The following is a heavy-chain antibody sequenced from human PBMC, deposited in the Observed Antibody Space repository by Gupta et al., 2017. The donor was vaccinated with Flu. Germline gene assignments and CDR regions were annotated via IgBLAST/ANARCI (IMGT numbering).Heavy chain of an antibody. J-gene: IGHJ4*02. CDR1: GFTFSSYE. CDR3: ARGVYSYGYSDY. D-gene: IGHD5-18*01. Sequence: EVQLVESGGGLVQPGGSLRLSCAASGFTFSSYEMHWVRQAPGKGLEWVSYISSSDSTIYYADSVKGRFTISRDNAKNSLYLQMNSLRAEDTAVYYCARGVYSYGYSDYWGQGTLVTVSS. V-gene: IGHV3-48*03. CDR2: ISSSDSTI.